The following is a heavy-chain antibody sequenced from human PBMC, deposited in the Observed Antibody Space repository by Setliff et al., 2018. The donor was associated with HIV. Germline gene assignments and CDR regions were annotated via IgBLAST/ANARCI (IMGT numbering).Heavy chain of an antibody. CDR2: IIPIFETT. Sequence: SVKVSCKASGGTFGSYAISWVRQAPGQGLEWLGGIIPIFETTNYAQKFQGRVTITADKSTSTIYMELSSLRSDDTAVYYCARGQGVHFWVNAAFDTWGQGTMVTVSS. V-gene: IGHV1-69*06. CDR1: GGTFGSYA. J-gene: IGHJ3*02. D-gene: IGHD2-21*01. CDR3: ARGQGVHFWVNAAFDT.